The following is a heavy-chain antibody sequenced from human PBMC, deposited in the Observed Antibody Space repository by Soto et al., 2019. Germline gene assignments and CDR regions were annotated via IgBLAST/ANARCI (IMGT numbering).Heavy chain of an antibody. CDR2: INSDGSST. V-gene: IGHV3-74*01. J-gene: IGHJ3*02. D-gene: IGHD6-19*01. Sequence: EVQLVESGGGLVQPGGSLRLSCAASGFTFSSYWMHWVRQAPGKGLVWVSRINSDGSSTSYADSVKGRFTISRDNAKNTXXLQMNSLRAEDTAVYYCARLDFYALAVAGNDAFDIWGQGTMVTVSS. CDR3: ARLDFYALAVAGNDAFDI. CDR1: GFTFSSYW.